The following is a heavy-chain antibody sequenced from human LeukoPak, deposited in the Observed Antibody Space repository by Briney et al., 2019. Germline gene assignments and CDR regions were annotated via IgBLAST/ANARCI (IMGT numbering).Heavy chain of an antibody. J-gene: IGHJ6*03. CDR2: IWYDGSNK. Sequence: PGGSLRLSCAASGFTFSSYGMHWVRQAPGKGLGWVAVIWYDGSNKYYADSVKGRFTISRDNSKNTLYLQMNSLRAEDTAVYYCARAFVAAAGPPPYYYYYYMDVWGKGTTVTVSS. D-gene: IGHD6-13*01. CDR1: GFTFSSYG. V-gene: IGHV3-33*01. CDR3: ARAFVAAAGPPPYYYYYYMDV.